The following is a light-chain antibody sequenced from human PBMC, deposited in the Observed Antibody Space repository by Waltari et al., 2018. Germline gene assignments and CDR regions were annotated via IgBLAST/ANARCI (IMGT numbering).Light chain of an antibody. CDR3: QKYGSLPAT. CDR1: QSLSRF. Sequence: EIMLTQTPGTLSLSPGERATLSCRASQSLSRFLAWYQQKPGQAPRLLIYDASTRATGIPDRFSGSGSGTDFSLTSSRLEPEDIAVYYCQKYGSLPATFGQGTKVEIK. V-gene: IGKV3-20*01. CDR2: DAS. J-gene: IGKJ1*01.